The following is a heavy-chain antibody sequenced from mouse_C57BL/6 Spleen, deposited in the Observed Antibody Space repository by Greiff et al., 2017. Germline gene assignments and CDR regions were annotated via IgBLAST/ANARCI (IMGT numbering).Heavy chain of an antibody. CDR1: GFTFSSYA. V-gene: IGHV5-4*01. J-gene: IGHJ2*01. Sequence: EVQGVESGGGLVKPGGSLKLSCAASGFTFSSYAMSWVRQTPEKRLEWVATISDGGSYTYYPDNVKGRFTISRDNAKNNLYLQMSHLKSEDTAMYYCARGYYGSSQDYWGQGTTLTVSS. D-gene: IGHD1-1*01. CDR2: ISDGGSYT. CDR3: ARGYYGSSQDY.